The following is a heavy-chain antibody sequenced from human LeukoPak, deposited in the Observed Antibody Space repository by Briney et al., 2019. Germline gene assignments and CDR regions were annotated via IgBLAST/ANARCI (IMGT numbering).Heavy chain of an antibody. CDR2: LYPAGVT. CDR1: GFTFSSYV. D-gene: IGHD3-10*01. J-gene: IGHJ4*02. Sequence: GGSLRLSCAASGFTFSSYVMTWVRQAPGKGLEWVSVLYPAGVTYYADSVQGRFTISRDNSKNTLFLRMDNLRADDTATYYCARSGPTVLWSKYFDYWGQGALVTVSS. CDR3: ARSGPTVLWSKYFDY. V-gene: IGHV3-66*01.